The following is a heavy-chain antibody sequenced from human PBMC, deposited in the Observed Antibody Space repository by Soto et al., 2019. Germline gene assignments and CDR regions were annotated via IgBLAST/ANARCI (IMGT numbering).Heavy chain of an antibody. D-gene: IGHD6-6*01. CDR2: ITRDGYNK. V-gene: IGHV3-30*04. CDR3: TKSSGGSSSVGMDY. J-gene: IGHJ4*02. Sequence: GGSLRLSCAVAGFIFKNYALNWVRQAPGKGLEWVASITRDGYNKYYADSVKGRFTISRDNSKNSLSLQMTALRVEDSSVYYCTKSSGGSSSVGMDYWGRGTRVTVSS. CDR1: GFIFKNYA.